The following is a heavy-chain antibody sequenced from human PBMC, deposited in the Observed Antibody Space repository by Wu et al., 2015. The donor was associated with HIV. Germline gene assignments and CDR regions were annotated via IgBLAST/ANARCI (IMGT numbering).Heavy chain of an antibody. V-gene: IGHV1-8*01. D-gene: IGHD5-12*01. CDR2: INPSTSHT. CDR1: GYTLTTSD. Sequence: QVQLVQSGTEMKKTGASVKVSCKASGYTLTTSDLHWVRQASGQGLEWMGWINPSTSHTTYAQNFQGRVTMTRNISINTAYMELNSLRSEDTAVYYCARGGYSGYGLSDAFDIWGQGTMVTVSS. CDR3: ARGGYSGYGLSDAFDI. J-gene: IGHJ3*02.